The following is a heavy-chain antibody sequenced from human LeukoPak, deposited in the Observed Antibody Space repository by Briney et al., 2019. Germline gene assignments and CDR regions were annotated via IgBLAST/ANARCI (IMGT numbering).Heavy chain of an antibody. CDR1: GFTFSNFW. V-gene: IGHV3-23*01. CDR3: AKDRGWDFWSGSWFDP. D-gene: IGHD3-3*01. Sequence: GGSLRLSCAASGFTFSNFWMSWVRQAPGQGLDWVSAFSGSGGNTYYADSVKGRFTISRDNSKNTLYLQMNSLRAEDTAVYYCAKDRGWDFWSGSWFDPWGQGTLVTVSS. J-gene: IGHJ5*02. CDR2: FSGSGGNT.